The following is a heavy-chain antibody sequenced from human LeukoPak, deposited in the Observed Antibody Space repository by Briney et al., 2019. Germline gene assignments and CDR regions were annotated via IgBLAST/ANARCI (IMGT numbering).Heavy chain of an antibody. CDR1: GFTFSSYA. CDR2: ISGSGGST. CDR3: AKPPSRGQWLAFDY. J-gene: IGHJ4*02. V-gene: IGHV3-23*01. D-gene: IGHD6-19*01. Sequence: GGSLRLSCAASGFTFSSYAMSWVRQAPGKGLEWVSAISGSGGSTYYADSVKGRFTISRDNSKNTLYLQMNSLRAEGTAVYYCAKPPSRGQWLAFDYWGQGTLVTVSS.